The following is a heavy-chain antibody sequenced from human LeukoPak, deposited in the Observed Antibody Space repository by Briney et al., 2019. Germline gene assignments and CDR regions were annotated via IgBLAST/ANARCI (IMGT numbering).Heavy chain of an antibody. CDR3: ATGRDGYNSLFYY. D-gene: IGHD5-24*01. V-gene: IGHV4-34*01. CDR1: GGSFSGYY. Sequence: SETLSLTCAVYGGSFSGYYWSWIRQPPGEGLEWIGEINHSGSTNYNPSLKSRVTISVDTSKNQFSLKLSSVTAADTAVYYCATGRDGYNSLFYYWGQGTLVTVSS. J-gene: IGHJ4*02. CDR2: INHSGST.